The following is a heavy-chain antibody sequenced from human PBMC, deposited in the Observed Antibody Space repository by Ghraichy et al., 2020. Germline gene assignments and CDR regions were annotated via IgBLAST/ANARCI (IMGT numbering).Heavy chain of an antibody. D-gene: IGHD3-10*01. CDR2: ISGGGAST. Sequence: GGSLRLACAASGFTFGSYALNWVRQAPGRGLQWVAAISGGGASTFYADSVRGRFAISRDNSKNTLFLQMKSLRSDDAAVYYCAKEKADFGEYLVKWDAFDVWGQGTEVTVSS. J-gene: IGHJ3*01. CDR1: GFTFGSYA. CDR3: AKEKADFGEYLVKWDAFDV. V-gene: IGHV3-23*01.